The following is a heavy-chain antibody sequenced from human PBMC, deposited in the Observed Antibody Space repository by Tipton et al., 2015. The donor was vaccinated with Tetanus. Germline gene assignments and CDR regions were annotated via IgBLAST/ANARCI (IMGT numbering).Heavy chain of an antibody. CDR3: ARVASFPGYYYGSGSLVY. CDR2: IYTSGST. V-gene: IGHV4-4*07. CDR1: GGSISSYY. D-gene: IGHD3-10*01. J-gene: IGHJ4*02. Sequence: LRLSCTVSGGSISSYYWSWIRQPAGKGLEWIGRIYTSGSTNYNPSLKSRVTISVDTSKNQFSLKLSSVTAADTAVYYCARVASFPGYYYGSGSLVYWGQGTLVTVSS.